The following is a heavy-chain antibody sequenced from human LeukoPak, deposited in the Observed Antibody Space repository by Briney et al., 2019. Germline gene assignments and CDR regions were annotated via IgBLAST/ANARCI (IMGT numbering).Heavy chain of an antibody. CDR3: ARGTMMVGP. CDR1: GGSISSYY. V-gene: IGHV4-59*01. J-gene: IGHJ5*02. Sequence: PSETLSLTCLVSGGSISSYYWSWIGQPPGKGLEWIGYIYYSGSTTYNPSLKSRVTISVDTSKNQFSLKLSSVTAADTAVYYCARGTMMVGPWGQGTLVTVSS. D-gene: IGHD3-22*01. CDR2: IYYSGST.